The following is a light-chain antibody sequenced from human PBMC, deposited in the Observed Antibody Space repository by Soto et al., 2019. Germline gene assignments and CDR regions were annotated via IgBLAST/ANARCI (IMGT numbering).Light chain of an antibody. CDR1: QSVSSNH. CDR2: GAS. CDR3: QQRSSWPT. J-gene: IGKJ4*01. Sequence: EIVLTQSPGTLSLSPGERATLSCRASQSVSSNHLAWYQQKPGQAPRLFIYGASSRATGIPDRFSGSGSGTDFTLTINRLEPEDFAVYYCQQRSSWPTFGGGTKVEIK. V-gene: IGKV3D-20*02.